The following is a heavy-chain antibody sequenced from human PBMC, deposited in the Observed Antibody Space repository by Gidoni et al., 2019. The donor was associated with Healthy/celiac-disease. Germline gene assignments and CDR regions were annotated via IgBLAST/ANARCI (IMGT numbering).Heavy chain of an antibody. Sequence: QVPLKESGPVLVNPTEPLTLTCTAPGFSLSNASSGVSWIRQPPGQALEWLAHLFSNDEKSYSTSRKSRLTISKDTSKSQVVLTMSNMDPVETATYYCARIQSWGMTTVTTPPDYWGQGTRVTVSS. CDR3: ARIQSWGMTTVTTPPDY. J-gene: IGHJ4*02. CDR1: GFSLSNASSG. CDR2: LFSNDEK. V-gene: IGHV2-26*01. D-gene: IGHD4-17*01.